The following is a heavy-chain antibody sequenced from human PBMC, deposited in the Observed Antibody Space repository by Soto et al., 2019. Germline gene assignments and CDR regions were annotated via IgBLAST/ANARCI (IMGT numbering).Heavy chain of an antibody. CDR2: IYYSGST. CDR1: GGSISSYY. CDR3: ARHSSGRGLGGDLYYFDY. J-gene: IGHJ4*02. Sequence: SETLSLTCTVSGGSISSYYWSWIRQPPGKGLEWIGYIYYSGSTNYNPSLKSRVTISVDTSKNQFSLKLSSVTAADTAVYYCARHSSGRGLGGDLYYFDYWGQGTLVTVSS. V-gene: IGHV4-59*08. D-gene: IGHD2-21*02.